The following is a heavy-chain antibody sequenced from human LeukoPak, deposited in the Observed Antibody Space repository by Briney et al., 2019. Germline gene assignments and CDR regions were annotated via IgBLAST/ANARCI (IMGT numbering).Heavy chain of an antibody. D-gene: IGHD1-26*01. CDR3: AKDEGIVGASYFDY. J-gene: IGHJ4*02. Sequence: PGGSLRLACAASGFTFSSYGMHWVRQAPGKGLEWVAVISYDGSNKYYADSVKGRFTISRDNSKNTLYLQMNSLRAEDTAVYYCAKDEGIVGASYFDYWGQGTLVTVSS. CDR1: GFTFSSYG. CDR2: ISYDGSNK. V-gene: IGHV3-30*18.